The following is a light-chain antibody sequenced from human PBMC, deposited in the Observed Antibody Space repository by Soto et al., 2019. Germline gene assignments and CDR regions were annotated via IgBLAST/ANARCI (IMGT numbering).Light chain of an antibody. CDR3: SSYTSSSTLV. CDR2: DVI. J-gene: IGLJ1*01. V-gene: IGLV2-11*01. CDR1: SSDVGTYTY. Sequence: QSVLTQPRSVSGSPGQSVTISCTGTSSDVGTYTYVSWYQQHPGKAPKLIIYDVIKRPSGVPDRFSGSKSGNTASLTISGLQAEDEADYYCSSYTSSSTLVFGTGTRSPS.